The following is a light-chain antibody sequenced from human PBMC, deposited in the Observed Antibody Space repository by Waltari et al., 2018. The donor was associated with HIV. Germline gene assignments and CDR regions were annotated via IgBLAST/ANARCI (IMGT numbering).Light chain of an antibody. V-gene: IGKV1-39*01. Sequence: DIRMTQSPLSLSASVGDRVCIIACRASQNIGTYLNWYQQKPGNAPKLLIYTASTLQSGVPSRFSGGGSGADFTLTIHNLQPEDIATYYCQQTYSSRTFGQGTKVEIK. J-gene: IGKJ1*01. CDR2: TAS. CDR3: QQTYSSRT. CDR1: QNIGTY.